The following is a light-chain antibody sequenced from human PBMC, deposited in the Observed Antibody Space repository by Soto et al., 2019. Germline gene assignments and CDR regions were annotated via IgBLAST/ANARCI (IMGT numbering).Light chain of an antibody. J-gene: IGKJ4*01. V-gene: IGKV3-20*01. CDR1: QSVSSSY. CDR3: QQYGSSPLT. CDR2: GAS. Sequence: EIVLTQSPGTLSLSPGEGATLSCRASQSVSSSYFAWYRQKPGQAPRLLLYGASSRATGIPDRISGSGSGTDVTLTISRLEPEDVAVDYCQQYGSSPLTVGGGTKVEIK.